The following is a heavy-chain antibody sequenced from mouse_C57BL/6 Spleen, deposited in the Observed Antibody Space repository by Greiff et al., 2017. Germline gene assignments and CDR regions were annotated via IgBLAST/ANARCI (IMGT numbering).Heavy chain of an antibody. CDR3: ARRGGNWGAMDY. Sequence: QVQLQQSGAELARPGASVKLSCKASGYTFTSYGISWVKQRTGQGLEWIGEIYPRSGNTYYNEKCKGKATLTADKSSSTAYMELRSLTSEDSAVYFCARRGGNWGAMDYWGQGTSVTVSS. D-gene: IGHD2-1*01. V-gene: IGHV1-81*01. J-gene: IGHJ4*01. CDR1: GYTFTSYG. CDR2: IYPRSGNT.